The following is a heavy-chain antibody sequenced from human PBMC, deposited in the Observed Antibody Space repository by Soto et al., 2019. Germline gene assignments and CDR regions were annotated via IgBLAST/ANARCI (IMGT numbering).Heavy chain of an antibody. CDR1: GVTVSSYA. CDR3: ARGHGIYSSSWYRGYFDY. J-gene: IGHJ4*02. V-gene: IGHV3-30-3*01. D-gene: IGHD6-13*01. Sequence: WGSLGLACAASGVTVSSYAMHCVRQAGCKGLEWVAFISYDVSNKYYADSVKGRFTISRDNSKNTLYLQMNSLRAEDPAVYYCARGHGIYSSSWYRGYFDYWGQGTLVTASS. CDR2: ISYDVSNK.